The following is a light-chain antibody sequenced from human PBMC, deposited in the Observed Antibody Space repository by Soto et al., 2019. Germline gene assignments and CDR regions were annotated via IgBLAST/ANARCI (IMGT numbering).Light chain of an antibody. J-gene: IGKJ1*01. Sequence: EIVMTPSPATLSVSPGERATLSCRASQSVSSNLAWYQQKPGQAPRLLIYGASTRATGIPARFSGSGSGTEFTLTISSLQSEDFAVYYCQQYNNWPPRTFGQGTKGDIK. CDR2: GAS. CDR1: QSVSSN. CDR3: QQYNNWPPRT. V-gene: IGKV3-15*01.